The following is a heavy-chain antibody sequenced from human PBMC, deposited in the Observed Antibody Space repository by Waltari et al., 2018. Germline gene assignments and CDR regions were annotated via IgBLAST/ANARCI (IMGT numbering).Heavy chain of an antibody. J-gene: IGHJ6*03. D-gene: IGHD6-19*01. CDR3: ARASSSGRRVYMDV. CDR2: VYSSGNAYP. V-gene: IGHV4-4*09. Sequence: QVQLHESGPGLMKPSETLSLTCTVSGVPITTYFWSWVRQPPGKGLEWIWHVYSSGNAYPDINPSLKSRVTIATDTSKSQISLRLTSVTAADTAVYYCARASSSGRRVYMDVWGIGTRVTVSS. CDR1: GVPITTYF.